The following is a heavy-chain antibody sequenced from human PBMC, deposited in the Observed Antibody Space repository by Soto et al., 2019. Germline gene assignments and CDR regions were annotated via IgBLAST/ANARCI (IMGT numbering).Heavy chain of an antibody. V-gene: IGHV3-30-3*01. CDR2: ISYDGRNK. J-gene: IGHJ4*02. CDR1: GFTFSSYA. CDR3: ASPRLSSDGTPPIDF. Sequence: QVQLVESGGGVVQPGRSLRLSCAASGFTFSSYAMHWVRQAPGKGLEWVAVISYDGRNKYYADSVKGRFTISRDSSKNTLYRRMNRLRAEDTAVYYCASPRLSSDGTPPIDFWGQGTLVTVSS. D-gene: IGHD6-13*01.